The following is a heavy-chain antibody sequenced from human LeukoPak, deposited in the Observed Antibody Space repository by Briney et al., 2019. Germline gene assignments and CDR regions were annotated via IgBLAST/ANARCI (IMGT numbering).Heavy chain of an antibody. CDR2: TNHSGST. D-gene: IGHD4-17*01. CDR1: GGSFSGYY. CDR3: ARGRAVTKYQGLIDY. J-gene: IGHJ4*02. Sequence: SETLSLTCAVYGGSFSGYYWTWIRQPPGKGLEWIGETNHSGSTNHNPSLKSRVTISVDTSKNQFSLKLSSVTAADTAVYYCARGRAVTKYQGLIDYWGQGALVTVSS. V-gene: IGHV4-34*01.